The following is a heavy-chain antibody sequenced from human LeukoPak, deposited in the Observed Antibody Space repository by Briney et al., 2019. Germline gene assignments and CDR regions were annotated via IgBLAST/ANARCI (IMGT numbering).Heavy chain of an antibody. CDR2: ISAYNGNT. J-gene: IGHJ4*02. CDR3: AREELGGSYWGLYYFDY. V-gene: IGHV1-18*01. CDR1: GYTFTSYG. D-gene: IGHD1-26*01. Sequence: GASVKVSCKASGYTFTSYGISWVRQAPGQGLEWMGWISAYNGNTNYAQKLQGRVTMTTDTSTSTAYMELRSLRSDDTAVYYCAREELGGSYWGLYYFDYWGQGTLVTVSS.